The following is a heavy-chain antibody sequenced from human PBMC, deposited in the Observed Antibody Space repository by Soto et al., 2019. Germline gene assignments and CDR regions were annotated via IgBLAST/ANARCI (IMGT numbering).Heavy chain of an antibody. Sequence: WTWIRQPPGKGLEWIGYIYHSGSTNYNPSLLSRVTISIDTSKNQFSLKLTSVTAADTAIYYCVREYYDVLTGYSTFDYWGQGTLVTVSS. D-gene: IGHD3-9*01. CDR3: VREYYDVLTGYSTFDY. J-gene: IGHJ4*02. CDR2: IYHSGST. V-gene: IGHV4-59*01.